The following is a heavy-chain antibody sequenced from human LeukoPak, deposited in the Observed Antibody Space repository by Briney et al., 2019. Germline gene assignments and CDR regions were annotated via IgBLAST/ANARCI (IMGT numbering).Heavy chain of an antibody. D-gene: IGHD3-3*02. Sequence: SETLSLTCTVSGGSISRYYWSWIRQPPGKGLEWIGNIYYSGDASYNPSLQSRVTISVDRSKNQFSLKLSSATAADTAVYYCATSPIFGVVSYWGQGTLVTVSS. CDR3: ATSPIFGVVSY. CDR1: GGSISRYY. CDR2: IYYSGDA. V-gene: IGHV4-59*01. J-gene: IGHJ4*02.